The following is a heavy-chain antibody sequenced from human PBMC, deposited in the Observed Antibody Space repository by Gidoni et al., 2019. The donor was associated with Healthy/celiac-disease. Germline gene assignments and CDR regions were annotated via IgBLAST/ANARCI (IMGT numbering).Heavy chain of an antibody. V-gene: IGHV4-34*01. CDR1: GGSFSVYY. CDR2: INHSGST. CDR3: ARAVGVVIIRASYNWFDP. Sequence: QVQLQQWGAGLLKPSETLSPTCAVYGGSFSVYYWSWIRQPPGTGLEWIGEINHSGSTNYNPSLKSRVTISVDTSKNQFSLKLSAVTAADTAVYYCARAVGVVIIRASYNWFDPWGQGTLVTVSS. J-gene: IGHJ5*02. D-gene: IGHD3-3*01.